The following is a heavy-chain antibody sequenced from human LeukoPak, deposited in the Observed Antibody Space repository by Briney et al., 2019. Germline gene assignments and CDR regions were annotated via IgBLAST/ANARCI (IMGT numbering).Heavy chain of an antibody. CDR1: GYTFTGYY. J-gene: IGHJ4*02. CDR3: ARVRDGYNYNFDY. CDR2: INPNSGAA. Sequence: DSVKVSCKASGYTFTGYYIHWVRQAPGQGLEWMGWINPNSGAADYAQKFYGRVTMTRDTSISTAYIELSRLRSDDTAVYYCARVRDGYNYNFDYWGQGTLVTVSS. D-gene: IGHD5-24*01. V-gene: IGHV1-2*02.